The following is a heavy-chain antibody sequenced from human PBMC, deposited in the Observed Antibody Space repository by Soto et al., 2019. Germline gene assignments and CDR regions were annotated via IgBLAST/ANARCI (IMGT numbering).Heavy chain of an antibody. Sequence: EVQLVESGGDLVQREGSLRLSCVASGFTFSVYSMNWVRQAPGKGLEWFSYITSDTKTIKYADSVKGRFTISRDNAKNSVYLPMHSLRDGETAVHYCAGADVGHIAYWGQGTVVTVSS. J-gene: IGHJ4*02. CDR3: AGADVGHIAY. CDR1: GFTFSVYS. D-gene: IGHD6-13*01. CDR2: ITSDTKTI. V-gene: IGHV3-48*02.